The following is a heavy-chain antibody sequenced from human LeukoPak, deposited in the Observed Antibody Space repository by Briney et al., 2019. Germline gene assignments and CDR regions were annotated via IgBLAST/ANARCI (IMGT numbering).Heavy chain of an antibody. CDR1: GYTFTSYG. Sequence: ASVKVSCKASGYTFTSYGISWVRQAPGQGLEWMGWISAYNGNTNYAQKLQGRVTMTTDTSTSTAYMELRSLRSDDTAVYYCARAPPYYDYVWGSYRPQGDYWGQGTLVTVSS. V-gene: IGHV1-18*01. D-gene: IGHD3-16*02. J-gene: IGHJ4*02. CDR2: ISAYNGNT. CDR3: ARAPPYYDYVWGSYRPQGDY.